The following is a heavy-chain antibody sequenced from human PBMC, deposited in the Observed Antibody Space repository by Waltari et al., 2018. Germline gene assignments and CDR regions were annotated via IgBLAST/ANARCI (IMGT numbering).Heavy chain of an antibody. CDR2: ISGSGGST. Sequence: EVQLVESGGGLVQPGGSLRLSCAASGFTFSSYAMSWVRQAPGKGLGGVSAISGSGGSTYYADSVKGRFTISRDNSKNTLYLQMNSLRAEDTAVYYCENYYDSSGYSYWGQGTLVTVSS. V-gene: IGHV3-23*04. D-gene: IGHD3-22*01. CDR3: ENYYDSSGYSY. CDR1: GFTFSSYA. J-gene: IGHJ4*02.